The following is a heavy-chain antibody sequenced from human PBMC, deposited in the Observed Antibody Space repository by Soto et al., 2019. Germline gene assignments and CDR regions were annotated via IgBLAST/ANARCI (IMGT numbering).Heavy chain of an antibody. CDR1: GGSISSGGYY. CDR3: ARDRYDYGDYNWFDP. CDR2: IYYSGST. V-gene: IGHV4-31*03. D-gene: IGHD4-17*01. Sequence: QVQLQESGPGLVKPSQTLSLTCTVSGGSISSGGYYWSWIRQHPGNGLEWIGYIYYSGSTYYNPSLKSRVTISVDTSKNQFSLKLSSVTAADTAVYYCARDRYDYGDYNWFDPWGQGTLVTVSS. J-gene: IGHJ5*02.